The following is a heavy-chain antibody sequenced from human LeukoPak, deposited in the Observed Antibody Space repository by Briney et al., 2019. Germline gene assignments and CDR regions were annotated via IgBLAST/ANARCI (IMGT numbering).Heavy chain of an antibody. Sequence: GGSLRLSCAASGFTFSSYSMSWVRQAPGRALEWVSTLGLGGGHIFYADSVKGRFTISRDNAKNSLFLQVNSLRLEDTAMYHCARDSSGWSRDYWGKGVLVTVSP. CDR1: GFTFSSYS. CDR3: ARDSSGWSRDY. CDR2: LGLGGGHI. V-gene: IGHV3-21*01. D-gene: IGHD6-19*01. J-gene: IGHJ4*02.